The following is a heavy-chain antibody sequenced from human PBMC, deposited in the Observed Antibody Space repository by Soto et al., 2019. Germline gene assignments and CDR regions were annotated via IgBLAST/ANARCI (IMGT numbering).Heavy chain of an antibody. V-gene: IGHV4-34*06. D-gene: IGHD3-10*01. Sequence: SETLSLTCAVYGGSFIGYYWSWILQPPGKGLEWIGEINHSGSTNYNPSLKGRVTISVDTSKSQFSLKLASVTAADTAVYYCAGYYGSGNYHLDWLAPRGQGTLVPVSS. CDR2: INHSGST. J-gene: IGHJ5*02. CDR1: GGSFIGYY. CDR3: AGYYGSGNYHLDWLAP.